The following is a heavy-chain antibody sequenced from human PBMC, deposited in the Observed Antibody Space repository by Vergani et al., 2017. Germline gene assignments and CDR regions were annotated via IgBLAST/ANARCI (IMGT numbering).Heavy chain of an antibody. CDR3: ARDPTRRDTARGYYYYYMDV. CDR2: ISYDGSNK. V-gene: IGHV3-30*01. CDR1: GFTFSSYA. J-gene: IGHJ6*03. D-gene: IGHD5-18*01. Sequence: QVQLVESGGGVVQPGRSLRLSCAASGFTFSSYAMHWVRQAPGKGLEWVAVISYDGSNKYYADSVKGRFTISRDNSKNTLYLQMNSLRAEDTAVYYCARDPTRRDTARGYYYYYMDVWGKGTTVTVSS.